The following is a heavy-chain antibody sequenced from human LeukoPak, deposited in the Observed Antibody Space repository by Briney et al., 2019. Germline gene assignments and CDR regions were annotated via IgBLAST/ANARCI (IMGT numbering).Heavy chain of an antibody. J-gene: IGHJ4*02. V-gene: IGHV1-69*13. CDR1: GYTFTSYG. CDR3: ARGAAAGYYFDY. D-gene: IGHD6-13*01. CDR2: IIPIFGTA. Sequence: ASVKVSCKASGYTFTSYGISWVRQAPGQGLEWMGGIIPIFGTANYAQKFQGRVTITADESTSTAYMELSSLRSEDTAVYYCARGAAAGYYFDYWGQGTLVTVSS.